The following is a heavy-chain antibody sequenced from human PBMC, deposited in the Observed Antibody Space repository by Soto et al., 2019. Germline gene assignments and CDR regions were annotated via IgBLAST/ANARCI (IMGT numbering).Heavy chain of an antibody. J-gene: IGHJ3*02. CDR3: ARDLGRMTTVTTSAFDI. CDR2: ISSSSSYI. Sequence: PGGSLRLSCAASGFTFSSYSMNWVRQAPGKGLEWVSSISSSSSYIYYADSVKGRFTISRDNAKNSVYLQMNSLRAEDTAVYYCARDLGRMTTVTTSAFDIWGQGTMVTVSS. CDR1: GFTFSSYS. V-gene: IGHV3-21*01. D-gene: IGHD4-17*01.